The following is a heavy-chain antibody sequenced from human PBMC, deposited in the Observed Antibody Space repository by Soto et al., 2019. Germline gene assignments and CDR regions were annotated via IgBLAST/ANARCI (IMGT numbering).Heavy chain of an antibody. J-gene: IGHJ6*02. D-gene: IGHD3-9*01. Sequence: SETLSLTCAVYGGSFSGYYWSWIRQPPGKGLEWIGEINHSGSTNYNPSLKSRVTISVDTSKNQFSLKLSSVTAADTAVYYCARGYYDILTGYYYYYYYGMDVWGQGTTVTVSS. CDR1: GGSFSGYY. V-gene: IGHV4-34*01. CDR3: ARGYYDILTGYYYYYYYGMDV. CDR2: INHSGST.